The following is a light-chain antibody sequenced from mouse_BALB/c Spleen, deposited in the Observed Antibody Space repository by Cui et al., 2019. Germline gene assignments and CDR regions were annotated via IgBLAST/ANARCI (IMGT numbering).Light chain of an antibody. CDR2: RTS. Sequence: DSVRTTSPAIMAASLGENVAMTCSTSSRDSRSYLHWYQQKPGASPKPLIHRTSNLDSGVPARFSGSGSGTAYSLTISSVEAEDDATYYCQQWSDYPYTFGGGTKLEIK. CDR1: SRDSRSY. CDR3: QQWSDYPYT. J-gene: IGKJ2*01. V-gene: IGKV4-58*01.